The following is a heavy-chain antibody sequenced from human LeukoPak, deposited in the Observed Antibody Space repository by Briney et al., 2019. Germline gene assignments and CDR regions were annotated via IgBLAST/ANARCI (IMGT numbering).Heavy chain of an antibody. Sequence: PGGSLGLSCAASGFTFSRFAMNWVRQAPGKGLEWVSYISSSSSNDIYYVDSVKGRFTISRDNAKNSLYLQMNSLRDEDTAVYYCAQKGGADNWGRGTLVTVSS. CDR2: ISSSSSNDI. CDR3: AQKGGADN. D-gene: IGHD2-15*01. V-gene: IGHV3-48*03. CDR1: GFTFSRFA. J-gene: IGHJ4*02.